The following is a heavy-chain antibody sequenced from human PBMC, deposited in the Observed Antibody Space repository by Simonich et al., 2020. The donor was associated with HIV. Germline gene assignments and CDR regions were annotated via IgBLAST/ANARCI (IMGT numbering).Heavy chain of an antibody. J-gene: IGHJ4*02. CDR2: INHSGIT. CDR3: ARTGDRVFDY. CDR1: GGSFSGYY. Sequence: VQLQQWGAGLLKPSETLSLTCAVYGGSFSGYYWSWIRQSPEKGLEWIGEINHSGITNYNPSLKSRVTILVDTSKNQFSLKLSSVTAADTAVYFCARTGDRVFDYWGQGILVTVSS. V-gene: IGHV4-34*01. D-gene: IGHD1-1*01.